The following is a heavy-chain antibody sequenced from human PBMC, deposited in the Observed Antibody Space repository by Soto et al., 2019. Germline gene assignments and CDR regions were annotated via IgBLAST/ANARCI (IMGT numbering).Heavy chain of an antibody. Sequence: EVQLVESGGGLVQPGGSLRLSCAASGFTFSSYSMNWVRQAPGKGLEWVSYISSSSSTIYYEDSVKGRFTISRDNAKNSLYLHMNSLRDEDTAVYYCARVERGYSYGYLDYWGQGTLVTVSS. V-gene: IGHV3-48*02. J-gene: IGHJ4*02. CDR1: GFTFSSYS. CDR2: ISSSSSTI. CDR3: ARVERGYSYGYLDY. D-gene: IGHD5-18*01.